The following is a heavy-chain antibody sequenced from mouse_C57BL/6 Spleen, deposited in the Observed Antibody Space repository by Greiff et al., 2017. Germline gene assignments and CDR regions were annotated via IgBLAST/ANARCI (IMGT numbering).Heavy chain of an antibody. Sequence: QVQLQQPGAELVRPGSSVKLSCKASGYTFTSYWMDWVKQRPGQGLEWIGNIYPSDGETHYNQKFKDKATLTVDKSSSTAYMQLSSLTSEDSAVYYCARPYGSSPQAWFAYWGQGTLVTVSA. D-gene: IGHD1-1*01. V-gene: IGHV1-61*01. CDR2: IYPSDGET. CDR3: ARPYGSSPQAWFAY. J-gene: IGHJ3*01. CDR1: GYTFTSYW.